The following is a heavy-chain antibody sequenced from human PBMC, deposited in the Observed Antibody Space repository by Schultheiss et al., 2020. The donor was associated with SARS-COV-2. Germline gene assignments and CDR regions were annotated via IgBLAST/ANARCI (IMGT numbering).Heavy chain of an antibody. J-gene: IGHJ4*02. CDR1: GFTFSSYG. Sequence: GESLKISCAASGFTFSSYGMHWVRQAPGKGLEWVAVIWYDGSNKYYADSVKGRFTISRDNSKNTLYLQMNSLRAEDTAVYYCAREGLIAAHRAARGDYWGQGTLVTVSS. V-gene: IGHV3-33*01. D-gene: IGHD6-13*01. CDR3: AREGLIAAHRAARGDY. CDR2: IWYDGSNK.